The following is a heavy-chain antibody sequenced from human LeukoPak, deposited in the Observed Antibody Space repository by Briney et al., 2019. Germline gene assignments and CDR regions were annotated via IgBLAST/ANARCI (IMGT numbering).Heavy chain of an antibody. CDR2: ISSSSSYT. D-gene: IGHD3-16*02. CDR1: GFTFSDYY. CDR3: AREGGFGYDDAFDT. J-gene: IGHJ3*02. Sequence: PGGSLRLSCAASGFTFSDYYMSWIRQAPGKGLEWVSFISSSSSYTNYADSVKGRFTISRDNTKNSLYLQMNNLRAEDTAVYYCAREGGFGYDDAFDTWGHGTTVTVSS. V-gene: IGHV3-11*06.